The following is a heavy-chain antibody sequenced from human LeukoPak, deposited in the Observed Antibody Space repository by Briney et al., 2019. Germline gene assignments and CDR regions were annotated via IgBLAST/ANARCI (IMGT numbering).Heavy chain of an antibody. J-gene: IGHJ4*02. CDR3: TTDGVGVEGATYDN. V-gene: IGHV3-7*03. CDR2: IKQDGSEK. CDR1: GFTFSSYW. Sequence: GGSLRLSCAASGFTFSSYWMSWVRQAPGKGLEWVANIKQDGSEKYYVDSVKGRFTISRDNSKNTLYLQMNSLKTEDTAVYYCTTDGVGVEGATYDNWGQGTLVSVSS. D-gene: IGHD1-26*01.